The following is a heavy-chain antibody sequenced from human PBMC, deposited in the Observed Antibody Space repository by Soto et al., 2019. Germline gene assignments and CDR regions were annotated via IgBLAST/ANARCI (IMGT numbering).Heavy chain of an antibody. V-gene: IGHV1-8*01. D-gene: IGHD2-2*01. Sequence: PSVKVSCKASGYTFTSYDINWVRQATGQGLEWMGWMNPNSGNTGYAQKFQGRVTMTRNTSISTAYMELSSLRSEDTAVYYCAREAAALGSDYWGQGTLVSVSS. CDR1: GYTFTSYD. CDR3: AREAAALGSDY. CDR2: MNPNSGNT. J-gene: IGHJ4*02.